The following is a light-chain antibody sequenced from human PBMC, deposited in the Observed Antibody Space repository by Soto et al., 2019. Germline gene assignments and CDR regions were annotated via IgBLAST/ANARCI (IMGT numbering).Light chain of an antibody. CDR2: EVS. Sequence: QSALAQPPSASGSPGQSVTISCTGTSSDVGDYNYVAWYQQHPGKAPKLMIYEVSKRPSGVPDRFSGSKAGNTASLTVFGLQAEDEADYYCSSYAGSDVFVFGTGTKVTV. V-gene: IGLV2-8*01. J-gene: IGLJ1*01. CDR1: SSDVGDYNY. CDR3: SSYAGSDVFV.